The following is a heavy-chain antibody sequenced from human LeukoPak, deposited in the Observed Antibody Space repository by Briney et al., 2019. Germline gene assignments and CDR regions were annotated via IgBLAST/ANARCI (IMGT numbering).Heavy chain of an antibody. CDR1: GFTFSNYA. V-gene: IGHV3-23*01. J-gene: IGHJ4*02. Sequence: PGGSLRLSCAASGFTFSNYAMSWVRQAPGKGLEWVSGISGSGGSTYYVDSVKGRFTISRDYSKNTLYLQMNSLRAEDTAVYYCAKHRFESGGYHSTDWGQGTLVTVSS. D-gene: IGHD3-22*01. CDR2: ISGSGGST. CDR3: AKHRFESGGYHSTD.